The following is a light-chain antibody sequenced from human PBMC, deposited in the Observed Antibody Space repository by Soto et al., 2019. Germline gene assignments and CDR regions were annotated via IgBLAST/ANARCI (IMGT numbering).Light chain of an antibody. CDR2: GAS. CDR3: QQSGNSPIT. J-gene: IGKJ5*01. Sequence: EIGMTQSPATLSVSPGERATLSCRASQSVSRNLAWYQQKPGQAPRLLIYGASTRATGIPARFSGSGSGTEFTLTISSLQSEDFAVYYCQQSGNSPITFGQGTRLEIK. CDR1: QSVSRN. V-gene: IGKV3-15*01.